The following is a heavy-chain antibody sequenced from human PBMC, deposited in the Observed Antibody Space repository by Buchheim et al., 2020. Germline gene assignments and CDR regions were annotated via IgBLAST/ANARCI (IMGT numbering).Heavy chain of an antibody. D-gene: IGHD6-19*01. V-gene: IGHV3-33*01. CDR2: IWYDGSNK. J-gene: IGHJ4*02. CDR1: GFTFSSYG. CDR3: ARGGIAVAEPFDY. Sequence: QVQLVESGGGVVQPGRSLRLSCAASGFTFSSYGMHWVRQAPGKGLEWVAVIWYDGSNKYYADSVKGRFTISRDNSKNKLYLQMNSLRAEDTAVYYCARGGIAVAEPFDYWGQGTL.